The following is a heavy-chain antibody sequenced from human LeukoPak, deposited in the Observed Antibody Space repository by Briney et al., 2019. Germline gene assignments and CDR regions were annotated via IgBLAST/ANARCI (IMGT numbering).Heavy chain of an antibody. CDR3: ARTMRGYCTNGVCPYFDY. D-gene: IGHD2-8*01. J-gene: IGHJ4*02. CDR2: ISYDGSNK. CDR1: GFTFSSYG. Sequence: PGGSLRLSCAASGFTFSSYGMHWVRQAPGKGLEWVAVISYDGSNKYYADSVKGRFTISRDNSKNTLYLQMNSLRAEDTAVYYCARTMRGYCTNGVCPYFDYWGQGTLVTVSS. V-gene: IGHV3-30*03.